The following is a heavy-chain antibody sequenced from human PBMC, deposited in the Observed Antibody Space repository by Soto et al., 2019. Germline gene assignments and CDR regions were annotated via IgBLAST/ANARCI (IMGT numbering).Heavy chain of an antibody. J-gene: IGHJ4*02. CDR3: AREGSGYNF. V-gene: IGHV1-69*13. CDR2: IVPVFGRP. Sequence: SVKVSCKASGGSFSNFGISWVRQAPGQGLEWMGGIVPVFGRPNYAQRFRGRLTIIADESTSTGYMELISLRSDDTAVYYCAREGSGYNFWGQGTQVTVSS. CDR1: GGSFSNFG. D-gene: IGHD6-25*01.